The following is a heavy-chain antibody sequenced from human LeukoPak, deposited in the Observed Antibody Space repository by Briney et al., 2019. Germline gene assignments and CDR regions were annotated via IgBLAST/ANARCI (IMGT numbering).Heavy chain of an antibody. J-gene: IGHJ3*02. CDR2: IYYSGST. CDR3: ARSAEENDAFDI. Sequence: SETLSLTCTVSGGSISSGGYYWSWIRQHPGKGLEWIGYIYYSGSTYYNPSLKSRVTISVDTSKNQFSLKLSSVTAADTAVYYCARSAEENDAFDIWGQGTMVTVSS. V-gene: IGHV4-31*03. CDR1: GGSISSGGYY.